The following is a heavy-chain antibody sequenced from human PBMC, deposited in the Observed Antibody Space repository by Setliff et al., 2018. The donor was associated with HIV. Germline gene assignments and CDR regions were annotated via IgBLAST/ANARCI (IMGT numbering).Heavy chain of an antibody. CDR1: GGSISNYY. D-gene: IGHD3-22*01. V-gene: IGHV4-4*07. CDR2: IYTTGST. CDR3: AHYYYDTSGQPFDY. Sequence: SETLSLTCTVSGGSISNYYWSWIRQPAGKGLEWIGRIYTTGSTNYNPSLKSRVTISLDTSKNQLSLKLSSVTAADTAVYYCAHYYYDTSGQPFDYWGQGTLVTVS. J-gene: IGHJ4*02.